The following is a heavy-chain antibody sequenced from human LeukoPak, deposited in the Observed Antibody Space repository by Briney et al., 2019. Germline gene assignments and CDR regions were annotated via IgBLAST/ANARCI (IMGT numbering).Heavy chain of an antibody. CDR3: ARDIAGDSPKYYYMDV. CDR2: INPNSGGT. D-gene: IGHD4-17*01. V-gene: IGHV1-2*02. CDR1: GYTFTGYY. Sequence: ASVKVSCKASGYTFTGYYMHWVRQAPGQGLEWMGWINPNSGGTNYAQKFQGRVTMTRDTAISTAYMELSSLRSEDTAVYYCARDIAGDSPKYYYMDVWGKGPRSPSP. J-gene: IGHJ6*03.